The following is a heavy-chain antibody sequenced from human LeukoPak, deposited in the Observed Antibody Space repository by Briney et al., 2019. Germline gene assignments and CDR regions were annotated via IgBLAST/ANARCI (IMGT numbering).Heavy chain of an antibody. CDR3: ARGPWSSSFWFDP. J-gene: IGHJ5*02. Sequence: SETLSLTCAVYGGSFSGYYWSWIRQPPGKGLEWIGEINHSGSTNYNPSLKSRVTISVDTSKNQFSLKLSSVTAADTAVYYCARGPWSSSFWFDPWGQGTLVTVSS. D-gene: IGHD6-13*01. CDR1: GGSFSGYY. CDR2: INHSGST. V-gene: IGHV4-34*01.